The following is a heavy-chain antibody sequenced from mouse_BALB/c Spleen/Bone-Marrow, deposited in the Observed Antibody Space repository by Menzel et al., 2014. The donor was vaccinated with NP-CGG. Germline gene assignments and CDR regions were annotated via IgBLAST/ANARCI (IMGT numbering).Heavy chain of an antibody. D-gene: IGHD2-4*01. CDR2: IWGGGST. V-gene: IGHV2-6-7*01. CDR3: ARNSFLITRALDY. CDR1: GFSLTGYG. Sequence: VQVQESGPGLVAPSQSLSITCTVSGFSLTGYGVRWVRQSPGRGLEWLGMIWGGGSTNYNSALKSRLSISKDNSKSQVFLKMNSLQTDDTARYYCARNSFLITRALDYWGQGTSVTVSS. J-gene: IGHJ4*01.